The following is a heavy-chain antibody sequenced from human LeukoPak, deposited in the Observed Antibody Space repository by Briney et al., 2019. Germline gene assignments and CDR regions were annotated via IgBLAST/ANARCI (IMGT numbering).Heavy chain of an antibody. V-gene: IGHV4-59*01. CDR2: IYYSVTT. CDR3: AREDPQTRVPEGMDV. CDR1: GGSISYYY. Sequence: SPTLSLTCTVSGGSISYYYWSWIRQYPGDGLEWIGYIYYSVTTNYNPSLKSRVPIPGETSKNHLSLQLRSVTAADPAAIYCAREDPQTRVPEGMDVWGQATTVTV. D-gene: IGHD4/OR15-4a*01. J-gene: IGHJ6*02.